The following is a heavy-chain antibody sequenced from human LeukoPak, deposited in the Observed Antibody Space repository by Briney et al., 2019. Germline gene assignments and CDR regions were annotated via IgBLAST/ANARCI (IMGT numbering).Heavy chain of an antibody. CDR1: GFTFTRYP. V-gene: IGHV3-23*01. Sequence: GGSLRLSCAASGFTFTRYPMSWVRQAPGKGLEWVSTLSGSVYTTYYADSVKGRFTISRDDSKNTLFLQMNSLRAEDTAVYYCARDRIAARAHDAFDIWGQGTMVTVSS. CDR2: LSGSVYTT. CDR3: ARDRIAARAHDAFDI. D-gene: IGHD6-6*01. J-gene: IGHJ3*02.